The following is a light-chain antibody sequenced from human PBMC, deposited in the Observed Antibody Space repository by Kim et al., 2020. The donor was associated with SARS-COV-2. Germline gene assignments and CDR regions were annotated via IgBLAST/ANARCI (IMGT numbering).Light chain of an antibody. CDR3: SSFTTRSTLV. J-gene: IGLJ3*02. CDR2: DVK. Sequence: GQSITLSCTGTRSNIGSFSYGSWHQQHPGKAPKLMIYDVKKRPSGISSRFSGSKSGSTASLTISGLQAEDEADYYCSSFTTRSTLVFGGGTKVTVL. V-gene: IGLV2-14*03. CDR1: RSNIGSFSY.